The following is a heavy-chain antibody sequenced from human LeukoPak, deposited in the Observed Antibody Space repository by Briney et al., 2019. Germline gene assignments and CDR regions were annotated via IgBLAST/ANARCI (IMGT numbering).Heavy chain of an antibody. CDR1: GVSISSGGYS. D-gene: IGHD2-15*01. CDR3: ARDRQDSLRYWFDP. Sequence: SQTLSLTCAVSGVSISSGGYSWSWIRQPPGKGLEWIGYIYYSGSTNYNPSLKSRVTISVDTSKNQFSLKLSSVTAADTAVYYCARDRQDSLRYWFDPWGQGTLVTVSS. CDR2: IYYSGST. J-gene: IGHJ5*02. V-gene: IGHV4-61*08.